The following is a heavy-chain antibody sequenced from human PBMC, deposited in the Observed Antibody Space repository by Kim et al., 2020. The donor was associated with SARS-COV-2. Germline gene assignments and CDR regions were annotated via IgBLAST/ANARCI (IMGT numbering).Heavy chain of an antibody. CDR2: MSGDGSST. J-gene: IGHJ4*02. V-gene: IGHV3-74*01. CDR1: GFTLSSYW. D-gene: IGHD6-13*01. CDR3: ARRAYSSSWWYFDF. Sequence: GGSLRLSCAASGFTLSSYWMHWVRQAPGKGLVWVSRMSGDGSSTSYADSVKGRFTISSDNAKNALYLQMNSLRVEDTAVYFCARRAYSSSWWYFDFWGQ.